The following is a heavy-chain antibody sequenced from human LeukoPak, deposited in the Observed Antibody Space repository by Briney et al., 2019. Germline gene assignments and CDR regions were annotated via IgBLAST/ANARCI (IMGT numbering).Heavy chain of an antibody. D-gene: IGHD3-22*01. Sequence: ASVKVSCKASGYTFTSYDINWVRQATGQGLEWMGWMNPNSGNTGYAQKFQGRVTMTRNTSIGTAYMELSSLRSEDTAVYYCARGRGLTYYYDSSGYYYAYWGQGTLVTVSS. CDR3: ARGRGLTYYYDSSGYYYAY. V-gene: IGHV1-8*01. CDR2: MNPNSGNT. J-gene: IGHJ4*02. CDR1: GYTFTSYD.